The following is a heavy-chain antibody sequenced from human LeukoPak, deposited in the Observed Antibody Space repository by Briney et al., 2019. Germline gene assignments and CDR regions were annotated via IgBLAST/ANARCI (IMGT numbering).Heavy chain of an antibody. CDR3: ARDWGGAFDI. CDR2: ISSGSGSSI. J-gene: IGHJ3*02. Sequence: GGSLRLSCAASGFTFSSYSMNWVRQAPGKGLEGVSYISSGSGSSIYYADSVKGRFTVSRDNAKNSLYLQMNSLRAEDTAVYYCARDWGGAFDIWGQGTMVTVSS. V-gene: IGHV3-48*04. D-gene: IGHD3-16*01. CDR1: GFTFSSYS.